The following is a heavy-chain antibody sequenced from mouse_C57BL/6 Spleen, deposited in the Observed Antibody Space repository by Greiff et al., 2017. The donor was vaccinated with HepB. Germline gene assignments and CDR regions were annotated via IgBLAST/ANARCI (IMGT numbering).Heavy chain of an antibody. J-gene: IGHJ4*01. CDR2: ISYDGSN. CDR1: GYSITSGYY. V-gene: IGHV3-6*01. Sequence: EVQVVESGPGLVKPSQSLSLTCSVPGYSITSGYYWNWIRQFPGNKLEWMGYISYDGSNHYNPSLKNRISITLDTSKNQFFLKLNSVTTEDTATYYCARDLLRFLYAMDYWGQGTSVTVSS. CDR3: ARDLLRFLYAMDY. D-gene: IGHD1-1*01.